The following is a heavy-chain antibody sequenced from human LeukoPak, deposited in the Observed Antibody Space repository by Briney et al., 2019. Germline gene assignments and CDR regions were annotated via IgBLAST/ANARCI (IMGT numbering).Heavy chain of an antibody. CDR2: INTGGSST. V-gene: IGHV3-74*01. CDR1: GFTLSNFW. J-gene: IGHJ4*02. D-gene: IGHD3-16*01. Sequence: GGSLRLSCAASGFTLSNFWMHWVRQVPGEGLVWVSHINTGGSSTNYADSVKGRFTISRDNAKNTLYLQMNSLRAEDTAVYYCAKDPGAYIDYWGQGILDPVSS. CDR3: AKDPGAYIDY.